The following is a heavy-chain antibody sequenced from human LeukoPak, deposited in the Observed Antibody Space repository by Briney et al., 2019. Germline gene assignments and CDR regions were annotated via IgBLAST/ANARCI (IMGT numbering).Heavy chain of an antibody. Sequence: GGSLRLSCAASGFTFSSQAMSWVRQAPGKGLEWVSAISGRGDYTYYIDSVKGPFTISRDNSKNTLSLQMNSLRAEDTALYYCAKGSEYCSRTTCYPIDYWGQGILVTVSS. V-gene: IGHV3-23*01. CDR1: GFTFSSQA. J-gene: IGHJ4*02. CDR3: AKGSEYCSRTTCYPIDY. CDR2: ISGRGDYT. D-gene: IGHD2-2*01.